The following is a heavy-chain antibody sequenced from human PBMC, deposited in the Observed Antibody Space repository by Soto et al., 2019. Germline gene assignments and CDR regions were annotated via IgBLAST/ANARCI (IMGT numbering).Heavy chain of an antibody. Sequence: ASVKVSCKASGYTFTSYGIHWVRQAPGQGLEWMGWINAANGDTKYSPKFQGRVTITRDTSASTAYMELSSRRSEDTAVYYCVRRHVSATGIDWFDPWGQGTLVTVSS. J-gene: IGHJ5*02. CDR3: VRRHVSATGIDWFDP. CDR1: GYTFTSYG. CDR2: INAANGDT. D-gene: IGHD6-13*01. V-gene: IGHV1-3*01.